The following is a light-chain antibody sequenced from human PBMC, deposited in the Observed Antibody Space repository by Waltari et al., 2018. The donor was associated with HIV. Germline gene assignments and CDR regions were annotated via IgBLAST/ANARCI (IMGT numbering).Light chain of an antibody. CDR3: AAWDDSLSGVV. J-gene: IGLJ2*01. CDR2: RNN. V-gene: IGLV1-47*01. Sequence: QSVLTQPPSASGTPGQRVTISCSGSSSNIGSKYVYWYQPLPGTAPQLLIYRNNQRPSGGPDRFSGSKSGTSASLAIIGLRSEDEADYYCAAWDDSLSGVVFGGGTKLTVL. CDR1: SSNIGSKY.